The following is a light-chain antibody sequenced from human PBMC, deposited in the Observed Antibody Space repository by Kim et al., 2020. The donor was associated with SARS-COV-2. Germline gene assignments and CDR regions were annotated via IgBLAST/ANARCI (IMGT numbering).Light chain of an antibody. CDR2: DVS. CDR1: SSDLGVYNY. V-gene: IGLV2-14*04. CDR3: SSYTSSSTWV. Sequence: PSTISCPGTSSDLGVYNYISAYQQHPGTAPKLMIYDVSRRPSGVSSRFSGSKAGNTASLTISGLQAEDDADYYCSSYTSSSTWVFGGGTKLTVL. J-gene: IGLJ3*02.